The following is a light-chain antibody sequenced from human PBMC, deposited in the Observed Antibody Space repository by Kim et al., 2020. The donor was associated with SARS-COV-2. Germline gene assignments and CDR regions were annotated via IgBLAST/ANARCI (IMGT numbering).Light chain of an antibody. CDR2: AAS. V-gene: IGKV3-15*01. CDR3: QQYNYSWT. J-gene: IGKJ1*01. Sequence: EIVMTQSPATLSLSPGERVTLSCRASQSVSRDLAWYQQRPGQVPRLLIYAASTRVSGIPARFSGSGSGTEFTLTISSLQSEDFAVYYWQQYNYSWTFGQGTKVDIK. CDR1: QSVSRD.